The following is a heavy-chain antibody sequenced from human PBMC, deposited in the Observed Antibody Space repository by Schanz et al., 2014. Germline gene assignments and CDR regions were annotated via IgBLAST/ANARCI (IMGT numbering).Heavy chain of an antibody. CDR1: GFTFSTHA. J-gene: IGHJ6*02. Sequence: VQLLESGGGLIQPGGSLRLSCAASGFTFSTHAMSWVRQAPGKGLEWVSSISGDHRNTFYADSVKGRFTISRDNSKSTLYLQMNSLRAEDTAVYYCAKDGPGGSGSYSADGGMDVWGQGTTVTVSS. CDR2: ISGDHRNT. D-gene: IGHD3-10*01. V-gene: IGHV3-23*01. CDR3: AKDGPGGSGSYSADGGMDV.